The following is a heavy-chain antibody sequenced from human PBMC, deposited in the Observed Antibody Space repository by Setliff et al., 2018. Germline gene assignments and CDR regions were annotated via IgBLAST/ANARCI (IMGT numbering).Heavy chain of an antibody. J-gene: IGHJ4*02. Sequence: GGSLRLSCVASGFSFSTYTVHWVRQAPGKGLEWISADGANEYYADSVKGRFTISRDKSRNTLYLQMNSLSAEDTALYYCAKDFGSTWLNYFDYWGQGTLVTVSS. V-gene: IGHV3-30*07. CDR3: AKDFGSTWLNYFDY. CDR1: GFSFSTYT. D-gene: IGHD6-13*01. CDR2: SADGANE.